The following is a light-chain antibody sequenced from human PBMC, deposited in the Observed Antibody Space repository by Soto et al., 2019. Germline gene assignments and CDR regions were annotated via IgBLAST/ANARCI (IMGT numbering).Light chain of an antibody. Sequence: EIVFTQSPGTLSLSPEERATLSCRASQSISSIYLAWYQQKPGQAPRLLIYGPPSRATGIPDRFSGSGSGTDFTLTINRLEPEDFAVYYCQQDDDWPITFGQGTNVDIK. CDR1: QSISSIY. CDR3: QQDDDWPIT. CDR2: GPP. J-gene: IGKJ1*01. V-gene: IGKV3-20*01.